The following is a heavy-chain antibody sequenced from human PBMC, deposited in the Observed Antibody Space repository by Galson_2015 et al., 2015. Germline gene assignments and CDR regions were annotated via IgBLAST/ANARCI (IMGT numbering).Heavy chain of an antibody. CDR1: GFTFSSYA. CDR2: ISYDGSNK. Sequence: SLRLSCAASGFTFSSYAMHWVRQAPGKGLEWVAVISYDGSNKYYADSVKGRFTISRDNSKNTLYLQMNSLRAEDTAVYYCATREFDVWGQGTTVTVSS. CDR3: ATREFDV. J-gene: IGHJ6*02. V-gene: IGHV3-30*04. D-gene: IGHD5-24*01.